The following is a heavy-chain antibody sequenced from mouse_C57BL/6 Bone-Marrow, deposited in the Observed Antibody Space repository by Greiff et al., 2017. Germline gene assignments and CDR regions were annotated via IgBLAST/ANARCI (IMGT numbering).Heavy chain of an antibody. Sequence: VQLQQPGTELVKPGASVKLSCKASGYTFTSYWMHWVKQRPGQGLEWIGNINPCNGGTNYNEKFKNKATLTVDTSSSTAYMQLSSLTSEYSAVYYCTRRLPRGSFAYWGQGTLVTVSA. CDR2: INPCNGGT. V-gene: IGHV1-53*01. CDR3: TRRLPRGSFAY. CDR1: GYTFTSYW. J-gene: IGHJ3*01.